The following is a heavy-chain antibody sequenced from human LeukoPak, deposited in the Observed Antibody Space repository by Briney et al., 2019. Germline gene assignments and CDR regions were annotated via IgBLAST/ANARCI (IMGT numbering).Heavy chain of an antibody. CDR3: ASGMVARFDY. V-gene: IGHV4-59*08. CDR1: GGSISSNY. J-gene: IGHJ4*02. CDR2: IHYRGST. Sequence: AETLSLTCSVSGGSISSNYWNWIRHPPGKGLVWIGYIHYRGSTNYNPSLKSRVTISIDTSKNQFSLKLTSVTAADTAVYYCASGMVARFDYWGQGTLVTVSS. D-gene: IGHD5-12*01.